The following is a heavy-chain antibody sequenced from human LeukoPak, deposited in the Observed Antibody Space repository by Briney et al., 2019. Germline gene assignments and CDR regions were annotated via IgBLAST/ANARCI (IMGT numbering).Heavy chain of an antibody. CDR2: IRSDGYHT. CDR3: AKPSGSGVDY. Sequence: PGGSLRLSCAASGFNFSIYAMSWVRQAPGKGLEWVAFIRSDGYHTYYTDSVKGRFIITRDNFKNTLYLQMNSLRLEDMAVYYCAKPSGSGVDYWGRGTRVTVSS. D-gene: IGHD1-26*01. J-gene: IGHJ4*02. CDR1: GFNFSIYA. V-gene: IGHV3-30*02.